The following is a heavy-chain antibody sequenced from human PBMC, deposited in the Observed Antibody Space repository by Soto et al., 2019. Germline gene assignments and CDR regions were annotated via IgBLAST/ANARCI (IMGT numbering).Heavy chain of an antibody. D-gene: IGHD4-17*01. CDR2: IYYNGST. Sequence: SETLSLTCTVSGGSISSYYWSWIRQPPGKGLEWIGYIYYNGSTNYNPSLKSRVTISVDTSKNQFSLKLSSVTAADTAVYYCARSAYGDYLFDYWGQGTLVTVSS. CDR3: ARSAYGDYLFDY. J-gene: IGHJ4*02. V-gene: IGHV4-59*01. CDR1: GGSISSYY.